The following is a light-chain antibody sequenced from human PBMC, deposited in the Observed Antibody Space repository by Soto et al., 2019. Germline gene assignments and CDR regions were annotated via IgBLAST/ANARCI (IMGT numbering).Light chain of an antibody. J-gene: IGLJ2*01. V-gene: IGLV2-23*01. CDR2: EGS. CDR1: SSDVGSYNL. CDR3: SSYAGSTTPVV. Sequence: QSVLTQPASVSGSPGQSITISCTGTSSDVGSYNLVSWYQHHPGKAPKLMIYEGSKRPSGVSNRFSGSKSGNTASLTISGLQAEDEADYYCSSYAGSTTPVVFGGGTKVTVL.